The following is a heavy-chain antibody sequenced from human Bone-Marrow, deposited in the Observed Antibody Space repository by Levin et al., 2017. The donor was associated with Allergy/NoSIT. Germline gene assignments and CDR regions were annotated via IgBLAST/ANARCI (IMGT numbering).Heavy chain of an antibody. CDR1: GFTFRTHD. J-gene: IGHJ3*02. Sequence: GGSLRLSCAASGFTFRTHDMHWVRQGTGKGLEWVSTIGTAGDTYYPDSVRGGFTIFRENAKNSLYLQMNGLSAGDTAVYYCARYNYEYNALDIWGQGTMVTVSS. V-gene: IGHV3-13*01. CDR3: ARYNYEYNALDI. CDR2: IGTAGDT. D-gene: IGHD5-18*01.